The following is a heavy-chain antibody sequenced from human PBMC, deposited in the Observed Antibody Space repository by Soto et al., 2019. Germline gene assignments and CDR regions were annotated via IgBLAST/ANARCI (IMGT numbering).Heavy chain of an antibody. CDR3: ARSYCSGGSCYSNWFDP. D-gene: IGHD2-15*01. CDR2: IIPIFGTA. J-gene: IGHJ5*02. V-gene: IGHV1-69*12. Sequence: QVQLVQSGAEVKKPGSSVKVSCKASGGTFSSYAISWVRQAPGQGLEWMGGIIPIFGTANYAQKFQGRVTITADESTSTAYMELSSLRSEDTAVYYCARSYCSGGSCYSNWFDPWGQRTLVTVSS. CDR1: GGTFSSYA.